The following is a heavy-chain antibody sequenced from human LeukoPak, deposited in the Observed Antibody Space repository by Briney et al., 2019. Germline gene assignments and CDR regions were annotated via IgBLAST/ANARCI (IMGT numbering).Heavy chain of an antibody. J-gene: IGHJ4*02. V-gene: IGHV4-39*01. CDR1: GGSISSSSYY. D-gene: IGHD5-18*01. CDR2: IYYSGST. Sequence: PSETLSLTCTVSGGSISSSSYYWGWIRQPPGKGLEWIGSIYYSGSTYYNPSLKSRVTISVDTSKNHFSLKLSSVTAADTAVYYCARQVRSYGYFDYWGQGTLVTVSS. CDR3: ARQVRSYGYFDY.